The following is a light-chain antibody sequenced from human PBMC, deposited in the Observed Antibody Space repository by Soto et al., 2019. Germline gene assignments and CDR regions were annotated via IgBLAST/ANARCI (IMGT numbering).Light chain of an antibody. Sequence: QSALTQPASVSGSPGQSITISCTGTSSDVGSYNLVSWYQQHPGKAPKLMIYEGSKRPSGVSNRFSGSKSGNTASLTISGLQAEDEADYYCWSYAGSSTCLYVFGTGTKVTVL. CDR3: WSYAGSSTCLYV. J-gene: IGLJ1*01. V-gene: IGLV2-23*01. CDR1: SSDVGSYNL. CDR2: EGS.